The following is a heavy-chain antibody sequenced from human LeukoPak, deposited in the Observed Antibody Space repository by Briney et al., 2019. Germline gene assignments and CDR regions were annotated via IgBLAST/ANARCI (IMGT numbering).Heavy chain of an antibody. D-gene: IGHD1-7*01. J-gene: IGHJ4*02. V-gene: IGHV4-34*01. CDR1: GDSFNTYY. CDR2: VSHRGTT. CDR3: ARLYGNYQNYFDY. Sequence: SETLSLTCSVNGDSFNTYYWSWIRQPPGRALEWIGEVSHRGTTSYSPSLKSRVTISVETSKNQFSLSVKSVTAADTAVYYCARLYGNYQNYFDYWGQGTLVTVSS.